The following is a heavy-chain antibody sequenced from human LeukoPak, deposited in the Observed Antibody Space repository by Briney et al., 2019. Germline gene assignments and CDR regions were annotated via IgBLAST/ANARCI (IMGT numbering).Heavy chain of an antibody. Sequence: SETLSLTCTVSGGSLSIYYWSWIRQPPGKGLEWIGYIYYSGSTKYNPSLKSRVTISVDTSKNQFSLKVRSVTAADTAVYYCARVEYGAFDYWGQGTLVTVSS. CDR3: ARVEYGAFDY. D-gene: IGHD4/OR15-4a*01. CDR1: GGSLSIYY. V-gene: IGHV4-59*01. J-gene: IGHJ4*02. CDR2: IYYSGST.